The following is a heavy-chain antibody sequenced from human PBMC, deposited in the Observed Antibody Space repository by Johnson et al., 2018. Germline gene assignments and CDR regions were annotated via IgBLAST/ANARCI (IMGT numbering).Heavy chain of an antibody. V-gene: IGHV3-74*01. CDR1: GFNLSNYW. CDR3: ARESYFDSRGYLEGYDAFDM. D-gene: IGHD3-22*01. Sequence: EVQLVETGGGLVQPGGSLRLSCAASGFNLSNYWIHWVRQAPGQGLEWVSRINSGVGRTSYAESVQGRFNISNDTARNIVFLQMNSLRDEDPTVFYCARESYFDSRGYLEGYDAFDMWGQGTAVTVSS. J-gene: IGHJ3*02. CDR2: INSGVGRT.